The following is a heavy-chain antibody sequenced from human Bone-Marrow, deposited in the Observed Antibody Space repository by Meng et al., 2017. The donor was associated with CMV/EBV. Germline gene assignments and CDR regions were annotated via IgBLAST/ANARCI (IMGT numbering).Heavy chain of an antibody. CDR2: ISSSAIDT. J-gene: IGHJ5*01. Sequence: GESLKISCAASGFRFSDHSINWVRQATGKGLEWVSSISSSAIDTYYADSVKGRFTISRDNAKSSLYLQMDSLGVEDTAIYFCARGPRSGENWFDSWGQGTLVTVSS. V-gene: IGHV3-21*06. CDR1: GFRFSDHS. D-gene: IGHD3-3*01. CDR3: ARGPRSGENWFDS.